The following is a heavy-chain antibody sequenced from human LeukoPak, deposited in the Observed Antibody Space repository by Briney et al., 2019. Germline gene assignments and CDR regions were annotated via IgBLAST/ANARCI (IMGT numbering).Heavy chain of an antibody. Sequence: SETLSLTCTVSGVSINSHYWTRIRQPAGKGLEWIGRIYISGSTDYNPSLESRVTMSVDTSQNQFSLRLSSVTAADTAVYYCARALNPLPDTYYFDYWGQGTLVTVSS. CDR1: GVSINSHY. V-gene: IGHV4-4*07. CDR3: ARALNPLPDTYYFDY. J-gene: IGHJ4*02. CDR2: IYISGST. D-gene: IGHD1-14*01.